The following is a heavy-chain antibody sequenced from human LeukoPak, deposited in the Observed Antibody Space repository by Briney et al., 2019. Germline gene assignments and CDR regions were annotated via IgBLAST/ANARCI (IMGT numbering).Heavy chain of an antibody. V-gene: IGHV4-39*01. CDR3: AFMITFGGVIGP. CDR2: IYYSGST. J-gene: IGHJ5*02. CDR1: GGSISSSSNY. D-gene: IGHD3-16*02. Sequence: PSETLSLTCTVSGGSISSSSNYWGWIRLPPGKGLEWIGSIYYSGSTYYNPSLKSRVTISVDTSKNQFSLKLSSVTAADTAVYYCAFMITFGGVIGPWGQGTLVTVSS.